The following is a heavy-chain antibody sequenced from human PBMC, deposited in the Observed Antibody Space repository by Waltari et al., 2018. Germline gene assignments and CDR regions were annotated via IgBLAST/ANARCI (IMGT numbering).Heavy chain of an antibody. V-gene: IGHV4-4*02. CDR3: ARDRGRGLYLDS. CDR2: SHRSGRT. D-gene: IGHD2-15*01. CDR1: G. J-gene: IGHJ5*01. Sequence: GGSGVLLPPGTGLEGVGQSHRSGRTHYNPSLESRVTVSMDTSKNQFTLKVTSATAADTAVYYCARDRGRGLYLDSWGQGTLVTVSP.